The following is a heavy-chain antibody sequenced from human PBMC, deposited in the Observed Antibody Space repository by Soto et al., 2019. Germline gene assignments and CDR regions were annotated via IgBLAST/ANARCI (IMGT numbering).Heavy chain of an antibody. J-gene: IGHJ5*02. CDR1: GVSLYSRSYF. D-gene: IGHD6-19*01. CDR3: ARHYSSGSRNWFDP. V-gene: IGHV4-39*01. Sequence: SETLLLTCCVLGVSLYSRSYFWGWFRQPPGKGLEWIGSIYYSGSTYYNPSLRSRVTISVDTSKNQFSLKLSSVTAADTAVFYCARHYSSGSRNWFDPWGQGTLVS. CDR2: IYYSGST.